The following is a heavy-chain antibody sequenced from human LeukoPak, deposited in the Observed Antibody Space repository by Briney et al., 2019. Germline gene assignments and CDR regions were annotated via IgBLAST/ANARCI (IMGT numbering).Heavy chain of an antibody. V-gene: IGHV3-48*04. J-gene: IGHJ4*02. CDR2: ISSSSSTI. CDR1: GFTFSSYS. CDR3: AKDLTSGSYSRKAFDY. Sequence: GGSLRLSCAASGFTFSSYSMNWVRQAPGKGLEWVSYISSSSSTIYYADSVKGRFTISRDNAKNSLYLQMNSLRAEDTAVYYCAKDLTSGSYSRKAFDYWGQGTLVTVSS. D-gene: IGHD1-26*01.